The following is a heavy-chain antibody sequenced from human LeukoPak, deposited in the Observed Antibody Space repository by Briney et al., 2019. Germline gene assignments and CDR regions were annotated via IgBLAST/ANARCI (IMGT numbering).Heavy chain of an antibody. D-gene: IGHD4-17*01. V-gene: IGHV3-23*01. CDR2: ISGSGGST. J-gene: IGHJ6*02. CDR1: GFTFSSYA. CDR3: AKFTVTTRYYYYGMDV. Sequence: GGSLRLSCAASGFTFSSYAMSWVRQAPGKGLEWVSAISGSGGSTYYADSVKGRFTISRDNSKNTLYLQMNSLRAEDTAVYYCAKFTVTTRYYYYGMDVWGQGTTVTVSS.